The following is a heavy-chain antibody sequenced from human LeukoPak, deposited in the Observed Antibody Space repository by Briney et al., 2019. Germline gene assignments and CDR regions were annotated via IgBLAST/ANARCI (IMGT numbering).Heavy chain of an antibody. V-gene: IGHV1-69*06. CDR2: IIPIFGTA. CDR1: GYTFTSYD. J-gene: IGHJ4*02. Sequence: SVKVSCKASGYTFTSYDINWVRQATGQGLEWMGGIIPIFGTANYAQKFQGRVTITADKSTSTAYMELSSLRSEDTAVYYCARGEGAARPDDPYYFDYWGQGTLVTVSS. CDR3: ARGEGAARPDDPYYFDY. D-gene: IGHD6-6*01.